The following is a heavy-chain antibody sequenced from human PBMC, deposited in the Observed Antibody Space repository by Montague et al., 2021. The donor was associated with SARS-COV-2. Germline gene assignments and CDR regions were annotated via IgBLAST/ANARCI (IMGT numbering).Heavy chain of an antibody. D-gene: IGHD6-13*01. J-gene: IGHJ4*02. CDR3: ARGVHPQSGSWYFFDT. CDR1: GGSINYYY. CDR2: IYSSGNA. Sequence: SETLSLTCTVSGGSINYYYWHWLRQSAAKGLEWIGRIYSSGNANYSPSLTSRVTMSVDTSQNQFSLKLNSLTAADTAVYYCARGVHPQSGSWYFFDTWGQGALVTVSS. V-gene: IGHV4-4*07.